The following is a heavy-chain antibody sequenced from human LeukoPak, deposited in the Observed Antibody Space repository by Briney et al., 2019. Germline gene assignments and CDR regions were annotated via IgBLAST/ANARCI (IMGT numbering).Heavy chain of an antibody. CDR2: IYYSGST. D-gene: IGHD5-12*01. Sequence: SETLSLTCTVSGGSISSYYWSWIRQPPGKGLEWIGYIYYSGSTNYNPSLKSRVTISVDASKNQFSLKLSSVTAADTAVYYCARVGNSGYDLDYWGQGTLVTVSS. J-gene: IGHJ4*02. CDR3: ARVGNSGYDLDY. CDR1: GGSISSYY. V-gene: IGHV4-59*01.